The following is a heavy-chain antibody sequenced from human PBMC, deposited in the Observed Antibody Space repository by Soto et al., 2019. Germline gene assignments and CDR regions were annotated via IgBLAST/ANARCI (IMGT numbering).Heavy chain of an antibody. CDR3: VVAAQPYYFDY. V-gene: IGHV1-18*01. D-gene: IGHD2-15*01. J-gene: IGHJ4*02. CDR1: GYTFTSYG. CDR2: ISAYNGNT. Sequence: QVQLVQSGAEVKKPGASVKVSCKASGYTFTSYGISWVRQAPGQGLEWMGWISAYNGNTNYAQKLQGRDTMTTDTATSTAYMELRRLRSDDTAVYYCVVAAQPYYFDYWGQGTLVTVSS.